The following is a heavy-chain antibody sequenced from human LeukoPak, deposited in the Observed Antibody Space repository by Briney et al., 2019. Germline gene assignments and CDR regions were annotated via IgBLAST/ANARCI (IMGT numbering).Heavy chain of an antibody. J-gene: IGHJ6*02. V-gene: IGHV3-30*04. Sequence: GGSLRLSCAASGFTFSSYAMHWVRQAPGKGLEWVAVISYDGSNKYYADSVKGRFTISRDNSKNMLYLQMNSLRAEDTAVYYCARAQMILYYYGMDVWGQGTTVTVSS. CDR2: ISYDGSNK. CDR1: GFTFSSYA. CDR3: ARAQMILYYYGMDV. D-gene: IGHD3-16*01.